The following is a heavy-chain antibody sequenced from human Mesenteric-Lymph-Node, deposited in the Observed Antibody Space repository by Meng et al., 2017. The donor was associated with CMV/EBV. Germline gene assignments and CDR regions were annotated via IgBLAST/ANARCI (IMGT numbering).Heavy chain of an antibody. CDR3: ARGDCSSTSCFSSAYYYGMDV. J-gene: IGHJ6*02. CDR2: MNPNSGNT. Sequence: ASVKVSCKASGYTFTSYDINWVRQATGQGLEWMGWMNPNSGNTGYAQKFQGRVTMTRNTSISTAYMDLSSLRSEDTAVYYCARGDCSSTSCFSSAYYYGMDVWGQGTTVTVSS. D-gene: IGHD2-2*01. CDR1: GYTFTSYD. V-gene: IGHV1-8*01.